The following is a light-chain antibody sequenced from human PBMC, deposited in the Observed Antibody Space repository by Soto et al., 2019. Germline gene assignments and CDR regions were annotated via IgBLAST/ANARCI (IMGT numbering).Light chain of an antibody. CDR2: KLS. CDR1: QSLVHSNGDTY. J-gene: IGKJ1*01. Sequence: DIVMTQTPLSSSVTLGQPASISCRSSQSLVHSNGDTYLQWLHQRPGQPPRLLIYKLSNRFSGVPDRFSGSGAGTDFTLKISRVEAEDVGVFYCMQGTHFPWTFGQGTKVDI. V-gene: IGKV2-24*01. CDR3: MQGTHFPWT.